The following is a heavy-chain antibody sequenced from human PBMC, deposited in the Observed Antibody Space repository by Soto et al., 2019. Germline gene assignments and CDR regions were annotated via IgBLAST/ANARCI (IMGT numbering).Heavy chain of an antibody. CDR2: ISYDGSNK. Sequence: VGSLRLSCAASGFTFSSYAMHWVRQAPGKGLEWVAVISYDGSNKYYADSVKGRFTISRDNSKNTLYLQMNSLRAEDTAVYYCARGRFEAAGYYYYGMDVWGQGTTVTVSS. J-gene: IGHJ6*02. CDR3: ARGRFEAAGYYYYGMDV. D-gene: IGHD6-13*01. V-gene: IGHV3-30-3*01. CDR1: GFTFSSYA.